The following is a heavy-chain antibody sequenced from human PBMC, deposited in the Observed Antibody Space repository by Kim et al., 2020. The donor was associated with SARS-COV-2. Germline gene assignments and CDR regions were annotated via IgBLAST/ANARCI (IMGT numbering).Heavy chain of an antibody. V-gene: IGHV4-4*02. Sequence: SETLSLTCAVSGGSISSSNWWSWVRQPPGKGLEWIGEIYHSGSTNYNPSLKSRVTISVDKSKNQFSLKLSSVTAADTAVYYCAGGFEQLWTPYYYYYGMDVWGQGTTVTVSS. J-gene: IGHJ6*02. CDR1: GGSISSSNW. CDR2: IYHSGST. CDR3: AGGFEQLWTPYYYYYGMDV. D-gene: IGHD5-18*01.